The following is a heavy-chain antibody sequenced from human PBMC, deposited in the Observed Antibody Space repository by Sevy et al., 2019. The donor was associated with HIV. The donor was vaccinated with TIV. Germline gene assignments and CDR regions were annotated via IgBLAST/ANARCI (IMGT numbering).Heavy chain of an antibody. Sequence: ASVKVSCKASGYTFTSYDINWVRQATGQGLEWMGWMNPNSGNTGYAQKFQGRVTMTRNTSISTAYMELSSLRSEDTAVYYCARAPRADYNGYCSGGSCYSGLAYYYGMDVWGQGTTVTVSS. CDR3: ARAPRADYNGYCSGGSCYSGLAYYYGMDV. CDR1: GYTFTSYD. D-gene: IGHD2-15*01. CDR2: MNPNSGNT. V-gene: IGHV1-8*01. J-gene: IGHJ6*02.